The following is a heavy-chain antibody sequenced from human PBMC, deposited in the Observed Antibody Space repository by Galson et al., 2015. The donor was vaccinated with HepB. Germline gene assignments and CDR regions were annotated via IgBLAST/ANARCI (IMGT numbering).Heavy chain of an antibody. CDR1: GDSVYGNSVG. CDR2: TYYRSKWST. CDR3: AISIHLRSVFDS. J-gene: IGHJ4*02. V-gene: IGHV6-1*01. Sequence: CAISGDSVYGNSVGWNWIRQSPSRGLEWLGRTYYRSKWSTDYAVSVKSRITINPDKSKNQFSLQLNSVTPEDTAVYYCAISIHLRSVFDSWGQGTLVTVSS. D-gene: IGHD2-2*02.